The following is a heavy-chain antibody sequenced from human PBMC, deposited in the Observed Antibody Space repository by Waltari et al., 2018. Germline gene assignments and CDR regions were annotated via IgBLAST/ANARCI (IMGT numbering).Heavy chain of an antibody. D-gene: IGHD2-2*01. V-gene: IGHV4-31*03. CDR1: GGSISRGGYY. CDR3: ARGRCSSTSCYLSSYYYYGMDV. Sequence: QVQLQESGPGLVKPSQTLSLPCTVSGGSISRGGYYWSWIRQPPGKGLEWIVYIYYSGSTYYNPSLKSRVTISVDTSKNQFSLKLSSVTAADTAVYYCARGRCSSTSCYLSSYYYYGMDVWGQGTTVTVSS. J-gene: IGHJ6*02. CDR2: IYYSGST.